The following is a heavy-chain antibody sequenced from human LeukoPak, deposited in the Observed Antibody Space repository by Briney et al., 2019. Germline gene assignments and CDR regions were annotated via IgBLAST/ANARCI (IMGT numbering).Heavy chain of an antibody. CDR3: ARDRGRYYDSRGFYWGYYFDS. V-gene: IGHV3-23*01. D-gene: IGHD3-22*01. CDR2: ISGSGDST. J-gene: IGHJ4*02. Sequence: GGSLRLSCAASGFTFSTYAVNGVRQAPGKGLEWVSTISGSGDSTYYAHSVKGWFTISRDTTTDTLYMQMSSVRVDDTAVYYCARDRGRYYDSRGFYWGYYFDSWGQGILVTVST. CDR1: GFTFSTYA.